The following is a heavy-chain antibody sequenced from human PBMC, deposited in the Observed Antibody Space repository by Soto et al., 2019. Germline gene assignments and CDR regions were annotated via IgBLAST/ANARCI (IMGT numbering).Heavy chain of an antibody. Sequence: TLSLTCSVSGDSISNLDYFWAWIRQPPGQALEYIGYIYKSATTYYNPSFESRVAISVDTSKSQFSLNVTSVTAADTAVYFCARGRYCLTGRCFPNWFDSWGQGALVTVS. CDR2: IYKSATT. V-gene: IGHV4-30-4*01. D-gene: IGHD7-27*01. CDR3: ARGRYCLTGRCFPNWFDS. CDR1: GDSISNLDYF. J-gene: IGHJ5*01.